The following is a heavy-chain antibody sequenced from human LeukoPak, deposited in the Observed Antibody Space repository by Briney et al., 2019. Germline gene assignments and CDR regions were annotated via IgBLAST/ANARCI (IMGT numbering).Heavy chain of an antibody. Sequence: ASVKVSCKASGYSFTGYYIHWVRQAPGQGLEWMGWINPDSGVTNYAQKFQDRVTMTRDMSISTASMELSRLRSDDTAVYYCARVNKMRSGILMGFDPWGQGTLVTVSS. V-gene: IGHV1-2*02. J-gene: IGHJ5*02. CDR1: GYSFTGYY. CDR3: ARVNKMRSGILMGFDP. CDR2: INPDSGVT. D-gene: IGHD3-10*01.